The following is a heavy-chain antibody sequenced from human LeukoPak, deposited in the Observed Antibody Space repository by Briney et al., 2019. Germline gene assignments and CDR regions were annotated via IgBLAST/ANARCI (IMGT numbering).Heavy chain of an antibody. J-gene: IGHJ4*02. CDR3: ASDSPGYSSGSYFTY. CDR2: IKQDGSEK. CDR1: GFTFSSYW. D-gene: IGHD2-15*01. V-gene: IGHV3-7*03. Sequence: GGSLRLSCAASGFTFSSYWMSWVRQAPGKGLEWVANIKQDGSEKYYVDSVKDRFTISRDNAKNSLYLQMNSLRDEDTAVYYCASDSPGYSSGSYFTYWGQGTLVTVS.